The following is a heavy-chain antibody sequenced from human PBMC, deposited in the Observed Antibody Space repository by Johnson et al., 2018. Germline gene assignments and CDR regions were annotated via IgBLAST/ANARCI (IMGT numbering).Heavy chain of an antibody. CDR1: GFTFSSYG. V-gene: IGHV3-NL1*01. Sequence: QVQLVQSGGGVVQPGRSLRLSCAASGFTFSSYGMHWVRQAPGKGLEWVSVSDSGGSKYYADSVKGRFTIPRDNAKNTMYLQMNSLRAADTAVYYCAREDGEQTLGFDPWGQGTLVTVSS. CDR2: SDSGGSK. D-gene: IGHD5-24*01. J-gene: IGHJ5*02. CDR3: AREDGEQTLGFDP.